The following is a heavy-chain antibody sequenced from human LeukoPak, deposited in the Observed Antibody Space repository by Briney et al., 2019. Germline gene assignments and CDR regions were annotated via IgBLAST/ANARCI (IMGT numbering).Heavy chain of an antibody. CDR2: ISGSGGST. V-gene: IGHV3-23*01. D-gene: IGHD5-24*01. CDR3: AKAEEMATISADFDY. CDR1: GFTFSSYA. J-gene: IGHJ4*02. Sequence: GGSLRLSCAASGFTFSSYAMSWVRQAPGKGLEWVSAISGSGGSTYYADSVKSRFTISRDNSKNTLYLQMNSLRAEDTAVYYCAKAEEMATISADFDYWGQGTLVTVSS.